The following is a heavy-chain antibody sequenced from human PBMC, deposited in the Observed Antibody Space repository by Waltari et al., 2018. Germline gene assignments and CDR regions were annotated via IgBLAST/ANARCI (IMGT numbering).Heavy chain of an antibody. J-gene: IGHJ2*01. D-gene: IGHD6-13*01. Sequence: QVQLQESGPGLVKPSETLSLTCPVSGGSISSYYWSWIRQPPGKGLEWIGYIYYSGSTNYNPSLKSRVTISVDTSKNQFSLKLSSVTAADTAVYYCARWTAAATGYFDLWGRGTLVTVSS. CDR3: ARWTAAATGYFDL. CDR2: IYYSGST. CDR1: GGSISSYY. V-gene: IGHV4-59*01.